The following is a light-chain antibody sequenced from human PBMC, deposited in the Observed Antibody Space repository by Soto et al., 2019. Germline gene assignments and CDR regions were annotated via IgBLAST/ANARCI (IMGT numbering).Light chain of an antibody. Sequence: QSALTQPASVSGSPGQSITISCTGTSSDVGGYQYVSWYQQHPGKAPKLMIYDVSNRPSGVSNRFSGSKSGNTASLTISGLQAEYEADSDCSSNTSTSTRVFGGRTKVTDL. J-gene: IGLJ3*02. V-gene: IGLV2-14*01. CDR2: DVS. CDR3: SSNTSTSTRV. CDR1: SSDVGGYQY.